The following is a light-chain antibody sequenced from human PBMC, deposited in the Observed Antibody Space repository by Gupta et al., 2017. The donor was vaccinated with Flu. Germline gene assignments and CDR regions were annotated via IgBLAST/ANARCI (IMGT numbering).Light chain of an antibody. J-gene: IGKJ2*01. Sequence: EIALTQSPATLSLSPGERATLSCRASQSVNTYLAWYQKKPGQAPRLLIYDASNRATGIPARFSGSGYGTDFTLTISSLEPEDFAVYYCQKRSNWPPYTFGQGTRLEIK. CDR2: DAS. V-gene: IGKV3-11*01. CDR3: QKRSNWPPYT. CDR1: QSVNTY.